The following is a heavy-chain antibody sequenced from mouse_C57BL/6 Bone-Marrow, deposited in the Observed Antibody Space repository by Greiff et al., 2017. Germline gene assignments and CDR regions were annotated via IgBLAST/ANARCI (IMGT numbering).Heavy chain of an antibody. CDR1: GFTFSSYG. CDR2: ISSGGSYT. V-gene: IGHV5-6*01. CDR3: ARHWDGYAMDY. Sequence: EVQRVESGGDLVKPGGSLKLSCAASGFTFSSYGMSWVRQTPDKRLEWVATISSGGSYTYYPDSVKGRFTISRDNAKNTLYLQMSSLEAKDTAMYYCARHWDGYAMDYWGQGTSVTDSS. J-gene: IGHJ4*01. D-gene: IGHD4-1*01.